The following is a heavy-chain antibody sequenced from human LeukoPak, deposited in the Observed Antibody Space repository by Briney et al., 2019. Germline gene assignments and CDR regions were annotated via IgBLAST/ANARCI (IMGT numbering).Heavy chain of an antibody. CDR3: ARRYCSSTSGYGEGTEYYFDY. V-gene: IGHV3-11*01. J-gene: IGHJ4*02. D-gene: IGHD2-2*01. CDR1: GFTFSDYY. CDR2: ISSSGSTI. Sequence: GGSLRLSCAASGFTFSDYYMSWLRQAPGKGLEGVSYISSSGSTIYYADSVKGRFTISRDNAKNSLYLQMNSLRAEDTAVYYCARRYCSSTSGYGEGTEYYFDYWGQGTLVTVSS.